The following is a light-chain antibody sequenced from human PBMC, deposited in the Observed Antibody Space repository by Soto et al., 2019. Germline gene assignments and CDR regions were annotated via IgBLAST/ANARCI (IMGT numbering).Light chain of an antibody. Sequence: QSALTQPASVSGSPGQSITLSCTGTSSDVGSYNLVSWYQLHPGKAPKLMIYEGTKRPSGVSNRFSGSKSGSTASLTISGLQAEDEADYYCCSYAGSSSYVVFGGGTNSPS. J-gene: IGLJ2*01. CDR2: EGT. V-gene: IGLV2-23*01. CDR1: SSDVGSYNL. CDR3: CSYAGSSSYVV.